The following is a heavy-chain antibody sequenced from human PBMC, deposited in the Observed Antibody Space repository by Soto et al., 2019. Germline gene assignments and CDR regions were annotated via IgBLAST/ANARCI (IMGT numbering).Heavy chain of an antibody. V-gene: IGHV4-4*02. CDR1: GGSITTDNW. Sequence: SETLSLTCAISGGSITTDNWWSWVRQPPGRGLEWIGEIYQRGSPNYNSSLRSRVTISLDKSKNSFSLQLTSVTAADTAVYFCARTQGYGDSPFAYWGQGTLVTVSS. J-gene: IGHJ4*02. CDR2: IYQRGSP. D-gene: IGHD2-21*02. CDR3: ARTQGYGDSPFAY.